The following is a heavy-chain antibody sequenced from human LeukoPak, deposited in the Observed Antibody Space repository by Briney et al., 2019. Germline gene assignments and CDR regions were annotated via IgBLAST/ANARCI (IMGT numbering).Heavy chain of an antibody. CDR2: IYPGDSDA. V-gene: IGHV5-51*01. CDR1: GYSFTSYW. Sequence: GESLKISCKGSGYSFTSYWIGWVRQMPGKGLKWMGIIYPGDSDARYSPSFQGQVTISADKSISTAYLQWSSLKASDTAMYYCARSASRSSGWYRAGAFDIWGQGTMVTVSS. J-gene: IGHJ3*02. CDR3: ARSASRSSGWYRAGAFDI. D-gene: IGHD6-19*01.